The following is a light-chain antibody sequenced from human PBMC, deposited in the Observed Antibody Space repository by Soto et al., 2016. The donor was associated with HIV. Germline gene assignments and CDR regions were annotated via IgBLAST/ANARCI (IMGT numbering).Light chain of an antibody. CDR2: QDS. Sequence: SFELSQPPSLSVSPGQTATITCSGDSLGDKYVCWYQQKPGQSPVLVIHQDSERPSGIPERFSGSNSGNTATLTISGTQAMDEGDYYCQAWDTNTYVVFGGGTKLTVL. CDR1: SLGDKY. J-gene: IGLJ2*01. CDR3: QAWDTNTYVV. V-gene: IGLV3-1*01.